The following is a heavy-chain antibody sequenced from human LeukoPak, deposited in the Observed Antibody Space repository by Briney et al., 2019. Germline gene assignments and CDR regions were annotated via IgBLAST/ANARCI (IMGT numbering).Heavy chain of an antibody. Sequence: GGSLRLSCSASGFTFSTYWMSWVRQAPGKGLEWVANMRRDGNEIYYLDSVRGRFTISRDNAKNSLYLQMNSLRAEDTAVYYCARAPDYIAARPRFNWIDPWGQGTLAIVSS. CDR3: ARAPDYIAARPRFNWIDP. CDR2: MRRDGNEI. V-gene: IGHV3-7*01. D-gene: IGHD6-6*01. CDR1: GFTFSTYW. J-gene: IGHJ5*02.